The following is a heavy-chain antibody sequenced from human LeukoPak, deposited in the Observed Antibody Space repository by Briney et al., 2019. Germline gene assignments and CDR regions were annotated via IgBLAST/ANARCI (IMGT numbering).Heavy chain of an antibody. J-gene: IGHJ4*02. D-gene: IGHD2-2*01. V-gene: IGHV3-33*01. Sequence: GRSLRLSCAASGFTFSSYVMHWVRQAPGKGLEWVAVIWYDGSNKYYADSVKGRFTISRDNSKDTLYLQMNSLRAEDTAVYYCARDRSPNIVVVPAAMPYWGQGTLVTVSS. CDR2: IWYDGSNK. CDR3: ARDRSPNIVVVPAAMPY. CDR1: GFTFSSYV.